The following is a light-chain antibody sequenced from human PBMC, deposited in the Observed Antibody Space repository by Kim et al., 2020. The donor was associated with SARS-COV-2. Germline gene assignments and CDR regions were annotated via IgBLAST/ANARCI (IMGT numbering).Light chain of an antibody. CDR3: HQYYETPDS. CDR2: WAS. CDR1: QSLLYTSINKNY. V-gene: IGKV4-1*01. Sequence: DFVMTQSPDSLAVSLGERATINCSSSQSLLYTSINKNYLAWYQHKGGQPPRLLIYWASSREAGVPDRFIGSGSGTDFTLTINSLQAEDVAVYYCHQYYETPDSFGQGTKVEI. J-gene: IGKJ2*03.